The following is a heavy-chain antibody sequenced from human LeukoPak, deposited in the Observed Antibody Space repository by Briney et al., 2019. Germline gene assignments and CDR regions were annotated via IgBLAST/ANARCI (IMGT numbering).Heavy chain of an antibody. V-gene: IGHV3-48*01. CDR2: ISSSSSTI. Sequence: GGSLRLSCAASGFAFSSYSMNWVRQAPGKGLEWVSYISSSSSTIYYADSVKGRFTISRDNAKNSLYLQMNSLRAEDTAVYYCARAHHRRVYDYVWGSYPYWGQGTLVTVSS. CDR1: GFAFSSYS. CDR3: ARAHHRRVYDYVWGSYPY. J-gene: IGHJ4*02. D-gene: IGHD3-16*02.